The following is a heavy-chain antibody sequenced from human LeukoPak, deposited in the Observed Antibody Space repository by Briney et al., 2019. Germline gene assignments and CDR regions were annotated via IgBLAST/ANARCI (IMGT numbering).Heavy chain of an antibody. D-gene: IGHD4-17*01. CDR1: GGSFSSGGYY. CDR2: IYYSGTT. J-gene: IGHJ4*02. V-gene: IGHV4-31*03. Sequence: SETLSLTCTVSGGSFSSGGYYWSWIRQHPGKGLEWIGYIYYSGTTYYNPSLKSRVTISVDTSKNQFSLKLSSVTAADTAVYYCARPSFPLIDGDYDRWGQGTLVTVSS. CDR3: ARPSFPLIDGDYDR.